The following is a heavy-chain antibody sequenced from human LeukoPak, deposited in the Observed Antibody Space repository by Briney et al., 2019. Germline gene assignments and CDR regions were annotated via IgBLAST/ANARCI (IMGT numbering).Heavy chain of an antibody. J-gene: IGHJ4*02. CDR3: ARGPYDYGDSYYDY. Sequence: PGGSLRLSCAASGFTFSSYSMNWVRQAPGKGLEWVSSISSSSSYIYYADSVKGRFTISRDNAKNSLYLQMNSLRAEDTAVYYCARGPYDYGDSYYDYWGQGTLVTVSS. V-gene: IGHV3-21*01. CDR1: GFTFSSYS. CDR2: ISSSSSYI. D-gene: IGHD4-17*01.